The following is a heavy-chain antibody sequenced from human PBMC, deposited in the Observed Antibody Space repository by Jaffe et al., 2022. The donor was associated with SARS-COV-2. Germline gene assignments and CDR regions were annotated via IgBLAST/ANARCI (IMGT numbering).Heavy chain of an antibody. CDR3: AKGGGYYYYMDV. J-gene: IGHJ6*03. V-gene: IGHV3-23*04. D-gene: IGHD3-10*01. CDR1: GFTFSNYA. Sequence: EVQLVESGGGLVQPGGSLRLSCVASGFTFSNYAMSWVRRAPGKGLEWVSAISGSGDSTYRVDSVKGRFTISRDNSKNTLYLQMNSLRAEDTAVYYCAKGGGYYYYMDVWGKGTTVTVSS. CDR2: ISGSGDST.